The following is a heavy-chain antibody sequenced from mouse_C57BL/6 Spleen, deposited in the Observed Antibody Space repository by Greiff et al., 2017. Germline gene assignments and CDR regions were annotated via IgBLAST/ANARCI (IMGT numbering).Heavy chain of an antibody. CDR1: GFTFSDYG. CDR2: ISSGSSTI. CDR3: ARPSYYCGWDYFDD. J-gene: IGHJ2*01. V-gene: IGHV5-17*01. Sequence: EVMLVESGGGLVKPGGSLKLSCAASGFTFSDYGMHWVRQAPEKGLEWVAYISSGSSTIYYADTVKGRFTISRDNAKNTLFLQLTSLMSEDTAMYYCARPSYYCGWDYFDDWGQGTTLTVSS. D-gene: IGHD1-1*01.